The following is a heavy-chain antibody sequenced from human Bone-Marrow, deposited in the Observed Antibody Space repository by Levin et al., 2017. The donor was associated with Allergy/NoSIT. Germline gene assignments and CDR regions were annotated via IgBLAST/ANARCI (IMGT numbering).Heavy chain of an antibody. CDR1: GYTFSGHF. D-gene: IGHD3-9*01. Sequence: ASVKVSCKASGYTFSGHFLHWVRQAPGRGPEWMGYINPKSGGTNFAQKFQGRITMTRDTSISTAYMELRRLRSDDTAIYYCAKAGRYYDIPYVWGGGTTVIVSS. CDR2: INPKSGGT. V-gene: IGHV1-2*02. J-gene: IGHJ6*04. CDR3: AKAGRYYDIPYV.